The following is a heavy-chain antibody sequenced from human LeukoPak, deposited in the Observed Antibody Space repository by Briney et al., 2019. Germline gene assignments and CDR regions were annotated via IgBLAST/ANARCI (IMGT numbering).Heavy chain of an antibody. CDR2: INAGNGNT. Sequence: GSVKVSCKTSGYTFTSYAMHWVRQAPGQRLEGMGWINAGNGNTKYSQKFQGRVTITRDTSASTAYMELSSLRSEDTAVYYCAREGGLYDILTSFDYWGQGTLVTVSS. CDR3: AREGGLYDILTSFDY. J-gene: IGHJ4*02. CDR1: GYTFTSYA. D-gene: IGHD3-9*01. V-gene: IGHV1-3*01.